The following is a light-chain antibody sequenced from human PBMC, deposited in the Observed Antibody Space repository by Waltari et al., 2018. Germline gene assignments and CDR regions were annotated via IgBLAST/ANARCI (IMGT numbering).Light chain of an antibody. Sequence: DTLLTQSAATLSVSSGARATLSCRVSQSIGRNLAWYQQKHGQAPKLLIYGASTRAAGVAIRFSGSGSGTEFTLTINSLQSEDFAVYYCQQFNDWPPYTFGQGTKLELK. CDR2: GAS. J-gene: IGKJ2*01. CDR3: QQFNDWPPYT. CDR1: QSIGRN. V-gene: IGKV3-15*01.